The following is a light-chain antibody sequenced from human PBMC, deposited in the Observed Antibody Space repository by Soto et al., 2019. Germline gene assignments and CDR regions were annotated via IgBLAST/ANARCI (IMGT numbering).Light chain of an antibody. J-gene: IGKJ1*01. V-gene: IGKV3-15*01. CDR3: QQYTNWPSWT. CDR1: QSVNSY. Sequence: EKAMTQSPATLSMSPGERATLSCRASQSVNSYLAWYQQKPGQAPRLLIYGASTGATGIPARFSGSGSGTEFTLTISSLQSEDFAVYYCQQYTNWPSWTFGQGTKVEI. CDR2: GAS.